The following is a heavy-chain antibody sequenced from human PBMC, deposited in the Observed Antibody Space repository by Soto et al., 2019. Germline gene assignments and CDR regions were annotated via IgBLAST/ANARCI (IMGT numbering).Heavy chain of an antibody. CDR3: ASDTSGSYAHYYYYGMAV. J-gene: IGHJ6*02. D-gene: IGHD1-26*01. V-gene: IGHV3-48*02. CDR1: GFTFSSYS. Sequence: EVQLVESGGGLVQPGGSLRLSCAASGFTFSSYSMNWVRQAPGKGLEWVSYISSSSSTIYYADSVKGPFTISRDNAKNSLYLQMNSLGDEDAAVYYCASDTSGSYAHYYYYGMAVWGQGTTVTVSS. CDR2: ISSSSSTI.